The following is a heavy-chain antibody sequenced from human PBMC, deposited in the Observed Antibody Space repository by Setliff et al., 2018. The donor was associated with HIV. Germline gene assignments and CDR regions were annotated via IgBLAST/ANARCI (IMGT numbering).Heavy chain of an antibody. V-gene: IGHV4-4*07. CDR3: ARVGQQQLVLNDAFDI. J-gene: IGHJ3*02. CDR2: IYTSGST. Sequence: SETLSLTCTVSGGSISSYYWSWIRLPAGKGLEWIGRIYTSGSTNYNPSLKSRVTMSVDTSKNQFSLKLSSVAAADTAVYYCARVGQQQLVLNDAFDIWGQGTMVTVSS. CDR1: GGSISSYY. D-gene: IGHD6-13*01.